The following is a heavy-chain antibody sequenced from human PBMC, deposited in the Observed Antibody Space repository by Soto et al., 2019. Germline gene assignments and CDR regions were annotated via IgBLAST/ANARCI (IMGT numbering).Heavy chain of an antibody. D-gene: IGHD5-12*01. Sequence: EVQLLESGGGLVQPGGSLRLSCAASGFTFSSYAMSWVRQAPGKGLEWVSAISGSGGSTYYADSVKGRFTISRDNSKNTLYLQMNSLRAEDTAVYYCASGKRWLQLLYPSAEYFQHWGQGTLVTVSS. V-gene: IGHV3-23*01. CDR2: ISGSGGST. CDR3: ASGKRWLQLLYPSAEYFQH. J-gene: IGHJ1*01. CDR1: GFTFSSYA.